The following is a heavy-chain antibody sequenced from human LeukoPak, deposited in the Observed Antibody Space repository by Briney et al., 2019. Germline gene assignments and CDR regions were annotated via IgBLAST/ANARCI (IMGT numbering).Heavy chain of an antibody. Sequence: PGGSLRLSCAASGFTFSSYVMHWVRQAPGKGLEYVSAISSNGGSTYYANSVKGRFTISRDNSKNTLYLQMGSLRAEDMAVYYCARDPLYDFWSGYAYYYYGMDVWGQGTTVTVSS. CDR3: ARDPLYDFWSGYAYYYYGMDV. CDR2: ISSNGGST. J-gene: IGHJ6*02. D-gene: IGHD3-3*01. V-gene: IGHV3-64*01. CDR1: GFTFSSYV.